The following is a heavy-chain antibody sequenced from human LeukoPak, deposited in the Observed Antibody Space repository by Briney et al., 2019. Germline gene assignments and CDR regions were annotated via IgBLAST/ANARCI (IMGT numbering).Heavy chain of an antibody. V-gene: IGHV3-53*01. Sequence: GGSLRLSCAASGFTFTNYAMSWVRQAPGKGLEWVSVIYSGGSTYYADSVKGRFTISRDNSKNTLYLQMNSLRAEDTAVYYCARVRGYYYYMDVWGKGTTVTVSS. CDR1: GFTFTNYA. CDR3: ARVRGYYYYMDV. J-gene: IGHJ6*03. CDR2: IYSGGST.